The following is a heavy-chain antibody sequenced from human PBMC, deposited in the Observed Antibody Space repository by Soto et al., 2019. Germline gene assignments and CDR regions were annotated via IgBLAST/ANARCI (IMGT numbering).Heavy chain of an antibody. CDR3: ARKLTYYNYYGMDG. D-gene: IGHD1-1*01. CDR2: IWYDGRNK. J-gene: IGHJ6*04. Sequence: QVQLVESGGGVVQPGRSLRLSCAASGFTCSSYGMHWVRQAPGKELEWGAVIWYDGRNKYYADSVKSRFTITRDNSKNTLYLPVTSRRTEDTAVYSCARKLTYYNYYGMDGWGTGRTVTVAS. CDR1: GFTCSSYG. V-gene: IGHV3-33*01.